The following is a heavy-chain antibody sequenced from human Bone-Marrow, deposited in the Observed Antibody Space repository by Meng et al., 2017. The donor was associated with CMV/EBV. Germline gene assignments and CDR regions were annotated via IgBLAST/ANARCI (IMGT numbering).Heavy chain of an antibody. D-gene: IGHD6-13*01. CDR1: GGTFSSYA. J-gene: IGHJ6*02. CDR2: IIPIFGTA. CDR3: ARDELGSIAAAGYYYYGMDV. V-gene: IGHV1-69*05. Sequence: SVKVSCKASGGTFSSYAISWVRQAPGQGLEWMGRIIPIFGTANYAQKFQGRVTITTDESTSTAYMELSSLRSEDTAVYYCARDELGSIAAAGYYYYGMDVWGQGTTVTVSS.